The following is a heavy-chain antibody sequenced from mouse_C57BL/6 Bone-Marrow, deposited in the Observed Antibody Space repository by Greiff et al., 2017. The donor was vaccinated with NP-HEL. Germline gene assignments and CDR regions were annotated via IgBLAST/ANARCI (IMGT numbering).Heavy chain of an antibody. J-gene: IGHJ2*01. CDR2: ISDGGSYT. V-gene: IGHV5-4*01. CDR1: GFTFSSYA. D-gene: IGHD2-9*01. Sequence: EVHLVESGGGLVKPGGSLKLSCAASGFTFSSYAMSWVRQTPEKRLEWVATISDGGSYTYYPDNVKGRFTISRDNAKNNLYLQMSHLKSEDTAMYYCATYYGYDADYWGQGTTLTVSS. CDR3: ATYYGYDADY.